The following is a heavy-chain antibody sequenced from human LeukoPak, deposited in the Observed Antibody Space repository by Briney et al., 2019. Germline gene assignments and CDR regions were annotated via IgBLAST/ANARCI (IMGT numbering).Heavy chain of an antibody. CDR3: AKHGVTMVRGVRDAFDI. V-gene: IGHV3-23*01. J-gene: IGHJ3*02. CDR2: ISGSGGST. Sequence: GGSLRLSCAASGFTFSSYAMSWVRRAPGKGLEWVSAISGSGGSTYYADSVKGRFTISRDNSKNTLYLQMNSLRAEDTAVYYCAKHGVTMVRGVRDAFDIWGQGTMVTVSP. D-gene: IGHD3-10*01. CDR1: GFTFSSYA.